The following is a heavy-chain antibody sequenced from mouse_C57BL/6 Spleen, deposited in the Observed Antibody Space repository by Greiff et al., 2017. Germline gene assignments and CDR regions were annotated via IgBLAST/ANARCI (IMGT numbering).Heavy chain of an antibody. J-gene: IGHJ2*01. Sequence: QVQLKQPGAELVKPGASVTLSCKASGYTFTSYWMHWVKQRPGQGLEWIGMIHPTSGSTNYNEKFKSKATLTVDKSSSTAYMQLSSLTSEDSAVYYCARKGVYYYGSSYGYWGQGTTLTVSS. D-gene: IGHD1-1*01. V-gene: IGHV1-64*01. CDR1: GYTFTSYW. CDR3: ARKGVYYYGSSYGY. CDR2: IHPTSGST.